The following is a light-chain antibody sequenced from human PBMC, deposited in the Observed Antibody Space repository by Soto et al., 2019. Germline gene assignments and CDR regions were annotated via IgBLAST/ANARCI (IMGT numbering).Light chain of an antibody. CDR2: GNS. J-gene: IGLJ2*01. CDR1: SSNIGAGYV. Sequence: QSVLTQPPSVSGAPGQRVTISCTGSSSNIGAGYVVHWYQQLPGTAPKLLIYGNSNRPSGVPDQFSGSKSGTSASLAITGLQSEDEADYYCCSYAGSSTYVVFGGGTKLTVL. V-gene: IGLV1-40*01. CDR3: CSYAGSSTYVV.